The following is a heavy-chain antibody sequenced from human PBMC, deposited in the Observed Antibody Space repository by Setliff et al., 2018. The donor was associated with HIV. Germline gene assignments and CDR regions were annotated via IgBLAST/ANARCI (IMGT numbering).Heavy chain of an antibody. CDR3: ARDVYYGAGSLLHYYYLDL. Sequence: SVKVSCKASGGTFSSYAISWVRQAPGQGLEWMGGIIPIFGTANYAQKFQGRVTITTDESTSTAYMELSSLRVEDTAVYYCARDVYYGAGSLLHYYYLDLWGKGTAVTVSS. V-gene: IGHV1-69*05. D-gene: IGHD3-10*01. CDR1: GGTFSSYA. CDR2: IIPIFGTA. J-gene: IGHJ6*03.